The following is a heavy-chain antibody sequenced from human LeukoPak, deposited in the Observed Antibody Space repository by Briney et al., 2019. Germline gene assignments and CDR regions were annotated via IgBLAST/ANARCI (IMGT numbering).Heavy chain of an antibody. CDR3: ARHSRVVMVGSPEQ. D-gene: IGHD2-8*01. Sequence: GGSLRLSCAASGFTFSNHWMSWVRQAPGKGLEWVANIKRDGSEMYYVDSVKGRFIISRDNAKNSLYLQMNSLRAEDTAVYYCARHSRVVMVGSPEQWGQGTLVTVSS. J-gene: IGHJ4*02. CDR2: IKRDGSEM. V-gene: IGHV3-7*04. CDR1: GFTFSNHW.